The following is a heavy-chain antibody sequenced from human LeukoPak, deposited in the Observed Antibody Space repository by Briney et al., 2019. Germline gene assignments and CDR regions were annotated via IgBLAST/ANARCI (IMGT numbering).Heavy chain of an antibody. D-gene: IGHD2-2*01. V-gene: IGHV4-39*01. CDR2: IYYSGST. CDR3: ARRRGYCSSTSCSYYFDY. Sequence: KPSETLSLTCTVSGGSISSSSYYWGWIRQPPGKGLERIGSIYYSGSTYYNPSLKSRVTISVDTSKNQFSLKLSSVTAADTAVYYCARRRGYCSSTSCSYYFDYWGQGTLVTVSS. J-gene: IGHJ4*02. CDR1: GGSISSSSYY.